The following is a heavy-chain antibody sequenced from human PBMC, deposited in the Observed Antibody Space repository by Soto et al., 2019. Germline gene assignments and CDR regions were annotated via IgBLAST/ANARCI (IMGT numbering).Heavy chain of an antibody. CDR3: ARDLAKGGGSAGFDY. Sequence: QVQLVQSGAEVKKPGASVNVSCTASGYTFTVYYMHWVRQAPGQGLEWMGCINPKSGGTMYPQKFQGRVNMTWDTSISTAYMALTRLRSDDTAVYYCARDLAKGGGSAGFDYWGQGTLVTVSS. D-gene: IGHD1-26*01. J-gene: IGHJ4*02. V-gene: IGHV1-2*02. CDR1: GYTFTVYY. CDR2: INPKSGGT.